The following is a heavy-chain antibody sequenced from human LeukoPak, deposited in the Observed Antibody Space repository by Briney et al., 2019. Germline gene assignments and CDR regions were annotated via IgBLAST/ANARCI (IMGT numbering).Heavy chain of an antibody. CDR1: GFTFSSYA. CDR2: ISGSGGST. CDR3: AKGGSSITMVRGVLADY. J-gene: IGHJ4*02. Sequence: GGSLRLSCAASGFTFSSYAMSWVRQAPGKGLEWVSAISGSGGSTYYADSVKGRFTISRDNSKNTLYLQMNSLRAEDTAVYYCAKGGSSITMVRGVLADYWGQGTLVTVSS. D-gene: IGHD3-10*01. V-gene: IGHV3-23*01.